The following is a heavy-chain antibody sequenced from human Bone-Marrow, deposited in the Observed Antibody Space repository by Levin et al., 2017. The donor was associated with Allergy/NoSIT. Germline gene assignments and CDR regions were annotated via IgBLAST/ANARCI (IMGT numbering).Heavy chain of an antibody. Sequence: SETLSLTCTVSGGSISSYYWSWIRQPPGKGLEWIGYIYYSGSTNYNPSLKSRVTISVDTSKNQFSLKLSSVTAADTAVYYCARGDYYYYYYMDVWGKGTTVTVSS. V-gene: IGHV4-59*01. CDR2: IYYSGST. CDR3: ARGDYYYYYYMDV. CDR1: GGSISSYY. J-gene: IGHJ6*03. D-gene: IGHD2-21*02.